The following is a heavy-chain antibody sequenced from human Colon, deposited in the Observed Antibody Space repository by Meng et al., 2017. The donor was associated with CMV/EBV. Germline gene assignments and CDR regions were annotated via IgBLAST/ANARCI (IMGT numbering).Heavy chain of an antibody. V-gene: IGHV1-18*01. CDR3: AREVAVTKFFDL. CDR2: SSTYTSAT. D-gene: IGHD4-11*01. Sequence: ASVKVSCKASGYIFSNYGLSWVRQAPGQGLEWMGWSSTYTSATNYSPKFQGRVTMTTDTSTNTAYMELKNLKSDDTAVYYCAREVAVTKFFDLWGQGTTVTVSS. CDR1: GYIFSNYG. J-gene: IGHJ6*02.